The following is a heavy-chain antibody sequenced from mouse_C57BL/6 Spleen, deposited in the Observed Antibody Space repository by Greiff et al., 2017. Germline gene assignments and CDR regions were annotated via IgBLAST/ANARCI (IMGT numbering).Heavy chain of an antibody. CDR2: INPGSGGT. J-gene: IGHJ1*03. CDR1: GYAFTNYL. CDR3: ARHTLSWYFDV. Sequence: QVQLQQSGAELVRPGTSVKVSCKASGYAFTNYLIEWVKQRPGQGLEWIGVINPGSGGTNYNEKFKGKATLTADKSSSTAYMQLSSLTSEDSAVYFCARHTLSWYFDVWGTGTTVTVSS. V-gene: IGHV1-54*01.